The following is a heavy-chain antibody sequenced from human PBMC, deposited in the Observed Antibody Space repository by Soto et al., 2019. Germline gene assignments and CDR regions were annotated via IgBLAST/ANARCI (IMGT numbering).Heavy chain of an antibody. Sequence: SVKVSCKASGGTFSSYAISWVRQAPGQGLEWMGGIIPLFGRANYAQKFQGRVTITAAASTSTAYMELSSLRSEDTAVYYCAQTLGLAAAGPGRFDLWGRGTLVTVSS. CDR1: GGTFSSYA. D-gene: IGHD6-25*01. V-gene: IGHV1-69*13. CDR3: AQTLGLAAAGPGRFDL. CDR2: IIPLFGRA. J-gene: IGHJ2*01.